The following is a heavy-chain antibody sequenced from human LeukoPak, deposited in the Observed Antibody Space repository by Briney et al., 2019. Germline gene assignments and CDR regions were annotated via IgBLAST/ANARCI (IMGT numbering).Heavy chain of an antibody. J-gene: IGHJ4*02. Sequence: GRSLRLSCAASGFTFSSYAMHWVRQAPGKGLEWVAVVSYDGSIKYYADSVKGRFTISRDNSKNTLSLQMNSLRVEDTAVYYCARGGFTYYYDSSGYKMVDYWGQGTLVTVSS. CDR3: ARGGFTYYYDSSGYKMVDY. CDR2: VSYDGSIK. D-gene: IGHD3-22*01. CDR1: GFTFSSYA. V-gene: IGHV3-30*04.